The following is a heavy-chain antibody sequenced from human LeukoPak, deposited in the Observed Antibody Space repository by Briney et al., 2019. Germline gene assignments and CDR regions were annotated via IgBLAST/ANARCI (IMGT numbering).Heavy chain of an antibody. Sequence: SETLSLTCTVSGGSISSYYWSWIRQPPGKGLEWIGYIYYSGSTNYNPSLKSRVTISVDTSKNQFSLKLSSVTAADTAVYYCARAYCSSTSCHFDYWGQGTLVTVSS. J-gene: IGHJ4*02. V-gene: IGHV4-59*01. CDR2: IYYSGST. CDR3: ARAYCSSTSCHFDY. CDR1: GGSISSYY. D-gene: IGHD2-2*01.